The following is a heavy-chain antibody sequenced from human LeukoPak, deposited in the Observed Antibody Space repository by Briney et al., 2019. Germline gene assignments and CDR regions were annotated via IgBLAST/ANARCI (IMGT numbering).Heavy chain of an antibody. D-gene: IGHD2-2*01. Sequence: ASVKVSCKASEYTFTDYYLHWVRQTPGQGGEWMGWINPVRGVTNNVQKLQSRVTMTRDTSISTAYMGLSRLRSDDTAVYYCPRANFPSCSSTSCLFDSWGQGTLVTVSS. V-gene: IGHV1-2*02. CDR1: EYTFTDYY. J-gene: IGHJ4*02. CDR3: PRANFPSCSSTSCLFDS. CDR2: INPVRGVT.